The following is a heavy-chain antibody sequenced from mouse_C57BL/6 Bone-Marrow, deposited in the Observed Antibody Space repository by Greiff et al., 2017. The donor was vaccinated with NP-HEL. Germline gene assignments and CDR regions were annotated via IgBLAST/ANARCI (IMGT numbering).Heavy chain of an antibody. D-gene: IGHD1-1*01. CDR1: GYTFTSYW. J-gene: IGHJ1*03. V-gene: IGHV1-72*01. Sequence: QVQLQQPGAELVKPGASVKLSCKASGYTFTSYWMHWVKQRPGRGLEWIGRIDPNSGGTKYNEKFKSKATLTVDKPSSTAYMQLSSLTSEDSAVYYCAREPITTVVATLWYFDVWGTGTTVTVSS. CDR2: IDPNSGGT. CDR3: AREPITTVVATLWYFDV.